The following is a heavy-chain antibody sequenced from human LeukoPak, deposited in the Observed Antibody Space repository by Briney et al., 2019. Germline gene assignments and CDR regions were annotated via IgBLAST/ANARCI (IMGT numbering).Heavy chain of an antibody. CDR3: TADYYGSGSFDY. Sequence: GGSLRLSCAASGFTFSGSAMHWVRQASGKGLEWVGRIRSKANSYATAYAASVKGRFTISRDDSKNTAYLQMNNLKTEDTAVYYCTADYYGSGSFDYWGQGTLVTVSS. CDR2: IRSKANSYAT. D-gene: IGHD3-10*01. CDR1: GFTFSGSA. V-gene: IGHV3-73*01. J-gene: IGHJ4*02.